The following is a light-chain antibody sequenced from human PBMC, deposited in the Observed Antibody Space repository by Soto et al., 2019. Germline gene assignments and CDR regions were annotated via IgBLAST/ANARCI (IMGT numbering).Light chain of an antibody. CDR2: DAS. Sequence: DIQMTQSPSSLSASVGDRVTITCQASQDISNYLNWYQQKPGKAPKLLIYDASNLETGVPSRFSGSVSGTDFTFTISSLQPEDIATYYCQQCDNLPLFGPGTKVDIK. CDR1: QDISNY. J-gene: IGKJ3*01. V-gene: IGKV1-33*01. CDR3: QQCDNLPL.